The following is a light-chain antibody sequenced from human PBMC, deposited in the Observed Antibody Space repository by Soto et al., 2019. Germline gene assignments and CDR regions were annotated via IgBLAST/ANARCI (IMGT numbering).Light chain of an antibody. CDR3: QQSNSYPYT. V-gene: IGKV1-9*01. CDR1: QGIRTY. CDR2: SAS. Sequence: DIQLTQSPSFLSASVGDRVTITCRASQGIRTYLAWYQQKPGKAPKLLIYSASTLQSGVPSRFSGSGSGTEFTLTISSLQPEDFANYYCQQSNSYPYTFGQGTKLEIK. J-gene: IGKJ2*01.